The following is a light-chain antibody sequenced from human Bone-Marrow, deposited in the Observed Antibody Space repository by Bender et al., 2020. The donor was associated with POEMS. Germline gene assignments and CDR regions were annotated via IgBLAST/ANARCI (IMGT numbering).Light chain of an antibody. CDR1: TSDVGGYNV. CDR2: EGT. V-gene: IGLV2-23*01. Sequence: QSALTQPPSASGSPGQSIIISCTGTTSDVGGYNVVSWYQQHPGKAPEVIIYEGTKRPSGVSNRFSASKSGNTASLTISGLQAEDEADYYCCSYAGSSTSPFGGGTKLTVL. J-gene: IGLJ2*01. CDR3: CSYAGSSTSP.